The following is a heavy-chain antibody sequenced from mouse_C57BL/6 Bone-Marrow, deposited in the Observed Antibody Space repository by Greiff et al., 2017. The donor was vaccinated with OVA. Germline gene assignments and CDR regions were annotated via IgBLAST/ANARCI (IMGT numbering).Heavy chain of an antibody. CDR3: AICDTTVVGPYYFDY. J-gene: IGHJ2*01. CDR1: GYTFTSYW. V-gene: IGHV1-69*01. CDR2: IDPSDSYT. D-gene: IGHD1-1*01. Sequence: VQLQQPGAELVMPGASVKLSCKASGYTFTSYWMHWVKQRPGQGLEWIGEIDPSDSYTNYNQKFKGKSTLTVDKSSSTAYMQLSSLTSEDSAVYYCAICDTTVVGPYYFDYWGQGTTLTVSS.